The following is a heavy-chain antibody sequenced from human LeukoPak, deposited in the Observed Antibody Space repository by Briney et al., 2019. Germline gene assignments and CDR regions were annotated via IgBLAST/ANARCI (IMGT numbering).Heavy chain of an antibody. CDR1: GFTFSSYG. V-gene: IGHV3-30*18. CDR2: ISYDGSNK. CDR3: AKVRGGYYKTNPPDY. J-gene: IGHJ4*02. Sequence: GRSLRLSCAASGFTFSSYGMHWVRQAPGKGLEWVAVISYDGSNKYYADSVKGRFTISRDNSKNTLYLQMNSLRAEDTAVYYCAKVRGGYYKTNPPDYWGQGTLVTVSS. D-gene: IGHD3-22*01.